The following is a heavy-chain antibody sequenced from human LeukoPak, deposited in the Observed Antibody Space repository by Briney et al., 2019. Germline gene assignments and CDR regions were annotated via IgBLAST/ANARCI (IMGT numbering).Heavy chain of an antibody. J-gene: IGHJ4*02. Sequence: GRSLRLSCAASGFTFSSYAMHWVRQAPGKGLEWVAVISYDGSNKYYADSVKGRFTISRDNSKNTLYLQMNSLRAEDTAVYYCAKEYQAMADYWGQGTLVTVSS. CDR2: ISYDGSNK. CDR3: AKEYQAMADY. D-gene: IGHD2-2*01. V-gene: IGHV3-30-3*01. CDR1: GFTFSSYA.